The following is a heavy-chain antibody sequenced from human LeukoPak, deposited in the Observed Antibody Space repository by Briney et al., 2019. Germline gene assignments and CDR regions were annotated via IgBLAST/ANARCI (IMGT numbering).Heavy chain of an antibody. CDR3: AKARRHHFTGAEAFSSGYYVRSFDY. D-gene: IGHD3-3*01. V-gene: IGHV3-23*01. CDR2: ISGSGGST. J-gene: IGHJ4*02. Sequence: GGSLRLSCAAPGFTFSSYAMSWVRQAPGKGLEWVSAISGSGGSTYYADSVKGRFTISRDSSKNTLYLQMNSLRAEDTAVYYRAKARRHHFTGAEAFSSGYYVRSFDYWGQGTLVTVSS. CDR1: GFTFSSYA.